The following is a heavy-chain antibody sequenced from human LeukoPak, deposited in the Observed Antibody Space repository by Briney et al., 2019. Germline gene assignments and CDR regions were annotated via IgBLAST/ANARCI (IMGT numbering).Heavy chain of an antibody. CDR1: GYTSTSYD. J-gene: IGHJ4*02. CDR2: MNPNSGNT. CDR3: ATGGRATPDFDY. Sequence: GASVKVSCKASGYTSTSYDINWVRQATGQGLEWMGWMNPNSGNTGYAQKFQGRVTITRNTSISTAYMELSSLRSEDTAVYYCATGGRATPDFDYWGQGTLVTVSS. D-gene: IGHD3-16*01. V-gene: IGHV1-8*03.